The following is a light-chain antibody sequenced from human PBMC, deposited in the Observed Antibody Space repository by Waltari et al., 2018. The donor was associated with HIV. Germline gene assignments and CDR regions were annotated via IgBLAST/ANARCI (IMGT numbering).Light chain of an antibody. CDR3: QQYGSSPAT. Sequence: EIVLTQSPGTLSLSQGDRATLSCRASQSVSSSYLAWYQQKPGQAPRLLIYGASSRATGIPDRFSGSGSGTDFTLTISRLEPEDFAVYYCQQYGSSPATFGQGTRLEIK. CDR2: GAS. CDR1: QSVSSSY. J-gene: IGKJ5*01. V-gene: IGKV3-20*01.